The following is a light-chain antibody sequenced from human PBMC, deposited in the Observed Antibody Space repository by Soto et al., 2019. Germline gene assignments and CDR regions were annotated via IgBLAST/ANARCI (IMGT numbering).Light chain of an antibody. Sequence: DIQMTQSPSTLSASVGDRVTITCRASQSVSRWLAWYQQKPGKAPKLLIYKASTLESGVPSRFSGSGAATQFTLAISRLQTDASAPYYCQQYNDNWTFGQGNKVE. CDR3: QQYNDNWT. CDR2: KAS. V-gene: IGKV1-5*03. J-gene: IGKJ1*01. CDR1: QSVSRW.